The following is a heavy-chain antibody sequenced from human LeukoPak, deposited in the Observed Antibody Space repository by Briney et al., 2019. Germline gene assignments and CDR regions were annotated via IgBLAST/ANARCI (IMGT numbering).Heavy chain of an antibody. J-gene: IGHJ3*02. Sequence: SETLSLTCTVSGGSVSSGSYYWSWIRQPPGKGLEWIGYIYYGGSTNYNPSLKSRVTISVDTSKNQFSLKLSSVTAADTAVYYCARDSRYDSSAFDIWGQGTMVTVSS. CDR3: ARDSRYDSSAFDI. V-gene: IGHV4-61*01. CDR2: IYYGGST. CDR1: GGSVSSGSYY. D-gene: IGHD3-22*01.